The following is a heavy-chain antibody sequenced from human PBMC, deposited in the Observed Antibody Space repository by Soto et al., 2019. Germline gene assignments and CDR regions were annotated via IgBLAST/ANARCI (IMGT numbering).Heavy chain of an antibody. J-gene: IGHJ4*02. V-gene: IGHV3-23*01. CDR2: ISGSGGST. CDR3: AKTHDYGDYFSD. D-gene: IGHD4-17*01. Sequence: EVQLLESGGGLVQPGGSLRLSCAASGFTFSSYAMSWVRQAPGKGLEWVSAISGSGGSTYYADSVKGRFTISRDNSKNTLYLQKNSLRAEDTAVYYCAKTHDYGDYFSDWGQGTLVTVSS. CDR1: GFTFSSYA.